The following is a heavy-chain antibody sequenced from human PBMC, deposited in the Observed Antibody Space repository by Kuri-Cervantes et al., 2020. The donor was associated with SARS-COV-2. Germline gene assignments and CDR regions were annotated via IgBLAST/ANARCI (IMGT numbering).Heavy chain of an antibody. CDR1: GYTFSTYD. V-gene: IGHV1-8*02. CDR3: ARVVWLRASGGYDY. D-gene: IGHD5-12*01. CDR2: MNPDTGNS. J-gene: IGHJ4*02. Sequence: ASVKVSCKASGYTFSTYDINWVRQASGQGLEWMGWMNPDTGNSGYAQNFRGRVTMTRDTSTSTAYMELRSLRSDDTAVYYCARVVWLRASGGYDYWGQGTLVTVSS.